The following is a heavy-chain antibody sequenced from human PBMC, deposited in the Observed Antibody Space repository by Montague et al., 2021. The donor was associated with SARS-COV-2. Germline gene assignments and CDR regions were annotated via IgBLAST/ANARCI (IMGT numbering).Heavy chain of an antibody. Sequence: SETLSLTCTVSSLSVSCYSCAYLRSTPLKGRHYFIYFSYISVTNYNPSLKSRVAISVDTSKNQFSLRLTSVTAADTSFYYCVRHPHYDGLNGPPDFWDQGSLVTV. CDR3: VRHPHYDGLNGPPDF. CDR1: SLSVSCYS. D-gene: IGHD3-16*01. V-gene: IGHV4-59*08. CDR2: FSYISVT. J-gene: IGHJ4*02.